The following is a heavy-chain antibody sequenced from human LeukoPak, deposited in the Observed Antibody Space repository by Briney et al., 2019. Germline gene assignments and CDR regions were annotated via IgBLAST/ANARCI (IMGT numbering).Heavy chain of an antibody. Sequence: SETLSLTCTVSGGSISSYYWGWIRQPPGKGLEWIGSIYYSGSTYYNPSLKSRVTISVDTSKNQFSLKLSSVTAADTAVYYCASDGRLGYCSSTSCHLPFDYWGQGTLVTVSS. CDR2: IYYSGST. J-gene: IGHJ4*02. V-gene: IGHV4-39*01. CDR3: ASDGRLGYCSSTSCHLPFDY. D-gene: IGHD2-2*01. CDR1: GGSISSYY.